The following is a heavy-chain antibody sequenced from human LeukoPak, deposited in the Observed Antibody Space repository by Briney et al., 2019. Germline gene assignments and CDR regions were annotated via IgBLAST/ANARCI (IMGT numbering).Heavy chain of an antibody. CDR3: ARERVPTYYYDSSGLDY. D-gene: IGHD3-22*01. CDR2: IIPIFGTA. V-gene: IGHV1-69*13. J-gene: IGHJ4*02. CDR1: GGTFSSYA. Sequence: SVKVSCKASGGTFSSYAISWVRQAPGQGLEWMGGIIPIFGTANYAQKFQGRVTITADESTSTAYMELSSLRSEDTAVYYCARERVPTYYYDSSGLDYWGQGTLVTVSS.